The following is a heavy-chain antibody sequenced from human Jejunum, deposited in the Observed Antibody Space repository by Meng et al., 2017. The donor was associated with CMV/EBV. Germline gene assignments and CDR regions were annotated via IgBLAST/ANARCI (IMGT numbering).Heavy chain of an antibody. J-gene: IGHJ6*02. CDR2: SYSAGMT. D-gene: IGHD3-9*01. Sequence: NFMTWVRQAPGKGLEWVAVSYSAGMTYYADPVKGRFTISRDNSNNTVYLQMNSLRAEDTAIYYCARWSQWYYDIYTGYNFYGMDVWGQGTTVTVSS. CDR3: ARWSQWYYDIYTGYNFYGMDV. CDR1: NF. V-gene: IGHV3-53*01.